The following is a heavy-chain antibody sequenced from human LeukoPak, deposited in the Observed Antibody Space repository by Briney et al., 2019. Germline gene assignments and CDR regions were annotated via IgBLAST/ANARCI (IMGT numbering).Heavy chain of an antibody. J-gene: IGHJ3*02. D-gene: IGHD2-2*01. Sequence: ASVKVTCKVSGYTLTELSMHWVRQAPGKGVEWMGGFDPEDGETIYAQKFQGRVTMTEDTSTDTAYMELSSLRSEDTAVYYCATIYCSGSNCYLDAFDIWGQGTMVTVSS. V-gene: IGHV1-24*01. CDR3: ATIYCSGSNCYLDAFDI. CDR1: GYTLTELS. CDR2: FDPEDGET.